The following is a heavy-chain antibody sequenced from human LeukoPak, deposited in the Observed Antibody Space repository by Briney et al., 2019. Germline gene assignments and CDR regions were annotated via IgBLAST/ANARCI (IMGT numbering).Heavy chain of an antibody. D-gene: IGHD5-12*01. CDR3: ARGTDMTPISGYYSFVY. J-gene: IGHJ4*02. CDR1: GFTFSSYA. Sequence: GGSLRLSCAASGFTFSSYAMSWVRQAPGKGLEWVSAISGSGGSTYYADSVKGRFTISRDNSKNTLYLQMNSLRAEDTAVYYCARGTDMTPISGYYSFVYWGQGTLVSVSS. CDR2: ISGSGGST. V-gene: IGHV3-23*01.